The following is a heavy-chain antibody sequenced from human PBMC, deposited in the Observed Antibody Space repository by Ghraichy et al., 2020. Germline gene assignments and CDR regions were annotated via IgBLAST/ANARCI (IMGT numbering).Heavy chain of an antibody. J-gene: IGHJ1*01. CDR1: GFTFSSYA. V-gene: IGHV3-64D*06. Sequence: GGSLRLSCSASGFTFSSYAMHWVRQAPGKGLEYVSAISNNGGTTYYADSVKGRFTISRDNSKNTLYLQMSSLRAEDTAVYYCVISPAAGFSDFHHWGQGTLVTVSS. CDR2: ISNNGGTT. CDR3: VISPAAGFSDFHH. D-gene: IGHD6-13*01.